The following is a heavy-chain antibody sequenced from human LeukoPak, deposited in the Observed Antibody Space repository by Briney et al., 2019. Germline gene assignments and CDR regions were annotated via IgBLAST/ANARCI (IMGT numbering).Heavy chain of an antibody. Sequence: GGSLRLSCAASGFTFSSYEMNWVRQAPGKGLEWVSYISSSGSTIYYADSVKGRFTISRDNSKNTLYLQMNSLRAEDTAVYYCASSIGAQNYWGQGTLVTVSS. J-gene: IGHJ4*02. CDR2: ISSSGSTI. CDR3: ASSIGAQNY. D-gene: IGHD3-16*01. CDR1: GFTFSSYE. V-gene: IGHV3-48*03.